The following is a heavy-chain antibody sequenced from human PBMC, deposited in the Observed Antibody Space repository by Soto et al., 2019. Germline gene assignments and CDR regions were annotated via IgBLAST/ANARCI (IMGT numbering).Heavy chain of an antibody. CDR3: AKDSGYNYGYFRWFDP. Sequence: PSETLSLTCTVSGGSISNYYWSWIRQPPGRGLEWIGQIFYSGSTNYNPALKSRVAISVDTSKSQFSLKLSSVTAADTAVYYCAKDSGYNYGYFRWFDPWGQGTLVTVSS. CDR1: GGSISNYY. J-gene: IGHJ5*02. CDR2: IFYSGST. V-gene: IGHV4-59*01. D-gene: IGHD5-18*01.